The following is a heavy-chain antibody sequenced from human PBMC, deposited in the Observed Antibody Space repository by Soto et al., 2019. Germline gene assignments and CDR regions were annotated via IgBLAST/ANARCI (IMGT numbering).Heavy chain of an antibody. CDR1: GFTFSSYS. D-gene: IGHD3-22*01. CDR2: ISSSSSTI. V-gene: IGHV3-48*02. J-gene: IGHJ4*02. Sequence: EVQLVESGGGLVQPGGSLRLSCAASGFTFSSYSMNWVRQAPGKGLEWVSYISSSSSTIYYADSVKGRFTISRDNAKNSLYLQMNSLRDEDTAVYYCARAEYYDSSGYWTLFGYWGQGTLVTVSS. CDR3: ARAEYYDSSGYWTLFGY.